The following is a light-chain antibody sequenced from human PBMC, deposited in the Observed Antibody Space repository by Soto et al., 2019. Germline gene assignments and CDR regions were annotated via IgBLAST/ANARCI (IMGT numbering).Light chain of an antibody. Sequence: VMPQYTATLSVSPGERAALSCRASQSVSSSYVAWYQQTPGKDPRLLIYGASNRATGIPARGSGIGSGTDGTLTISSLETADVAVDDGQQRSNWPLTFGGGTKVDIK. CDR1: QSVSSSY. CDR2: GAS. J-gene: IGKJ4*01. CDR3: QQRSNWPLT. V-gene: IGKV3D-20*02.